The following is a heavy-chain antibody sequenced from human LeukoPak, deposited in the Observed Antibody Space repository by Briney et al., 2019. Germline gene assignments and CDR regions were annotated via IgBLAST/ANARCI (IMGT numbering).Heavy chain of an antibody. CDR2: ISAYNGNA. D-gene: IGHD2-15*01. CDR3: ARGGGGSFNHPIDY. J-gene: IGHJ4*02. V-gene: IGHV1-18*01. CDR1: GYTFTIYG. Sequence: ASVNVSCKASGYTFTIYGISWVRQAPGQGLEWMGWISAYNGNANYAQKLQGRVTMTTDTSTSTAYMELRSLRSDDTAVYYCARGGGGSFNHPIDYWGQGTLVTVSS.